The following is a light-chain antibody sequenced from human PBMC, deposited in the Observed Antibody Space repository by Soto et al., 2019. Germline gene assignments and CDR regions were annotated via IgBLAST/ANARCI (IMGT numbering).Light chain of an antibody. Sequence: QCALTQPPSASGSPGQSVTISWTGTNSDVGGYNYVSWYQQHPGKAPKLMIYELNKRPSGVPDRFSGSKSGNTASLTVSGLQAEDEADYYCSSYAGSNNFVVFGGGTKLTVL. J-gene: IGLJ2*01. CDR1: NSDVGGYNY. V-gene: IGLV2-8*01. CDR3: SSYAGSNNFVV. CDR2: ELN.